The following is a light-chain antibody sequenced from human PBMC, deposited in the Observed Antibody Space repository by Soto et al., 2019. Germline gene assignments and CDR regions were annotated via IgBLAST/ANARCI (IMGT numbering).Light chain of an antibody. CDR1: SSDVGGYNH. J-gene: IGLJ2*01. CDR3: CSCTGNSTSPHVV. V-gene: IGLV2-23*02. CDR2: EVS. Sequence: QSALTQPASVSGSPGQSITISCTGTSSDVGGYNHVSWYQQHPGKAPKLMIYEVSNRPSGVSNRFSGSKSGNTASLTISGLQAQHEADYYCCSCTGNSTSPHVVFGGGTKLTVL.